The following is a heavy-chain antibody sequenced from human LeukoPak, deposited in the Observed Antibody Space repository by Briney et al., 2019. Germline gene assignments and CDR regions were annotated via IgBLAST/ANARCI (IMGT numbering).Heavy chain of an antibody. CDR3: ARETGWGSYGLDY. CDR1: GGTFSSYA. J-gene: IGHJ4*02. V-gene: IGHV1-69*13. CDR2: IIPIFGTA. Sequence: SVKVSCKASGGTFSSYAISWVRQAPGQGLEWMGGIIPIFGTANFAQKFQGRVTITADESTSTAYMELSSLRSEDTAVYYCARETGWGSYGLDYWGQGTLVTVSS. D-gene: IGHD3-16*01.